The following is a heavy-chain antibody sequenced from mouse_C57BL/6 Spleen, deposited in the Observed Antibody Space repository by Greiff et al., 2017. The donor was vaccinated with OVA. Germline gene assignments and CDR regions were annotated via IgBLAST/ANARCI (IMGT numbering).Heavy chain of an antibody. CDR3: ARSGGNYGYFDV. CDR2: INPSSGYT. V-gene: IGHV1-4*01. J-gene: IGHJ1*03. Sequence: VQLQQSGAELARPGASVKMSCKASGYTFTSYTMHWVKQRPGQGLEWIGYINPSSGYTKYNQKFKDKATLTADKSSSTAYMQLSSLTSEDSAVYYCARSGGNYGYFDVWGTGTTVTVSS. CDR1: GYTFTSYT. D-gene: IGHD2-1*01.